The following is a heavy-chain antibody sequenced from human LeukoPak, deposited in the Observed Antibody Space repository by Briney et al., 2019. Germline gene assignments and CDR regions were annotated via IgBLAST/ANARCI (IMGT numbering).Heavy chain of an antibody. CDR3: ARNSAFDI. CDR2: ISSSSYI. CDR1: GFTFSSYA. Sequence: PGGSLRLSCAASGFTFSSYAMSWVRQAPGKGLEWVSSISSSSYIYYADSVKGRFTISRDNAKNSLYLQMNSLRAEDTAVYYCARNSAFDIWGQGTMVTVSS. V-gene: IGHV3-21*01. J-gene: IGHJ3*02.